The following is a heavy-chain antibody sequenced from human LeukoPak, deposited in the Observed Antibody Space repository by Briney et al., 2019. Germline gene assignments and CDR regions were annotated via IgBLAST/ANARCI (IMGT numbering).Heavy chain of an antibody. J-gene: IGHJ4*02. Sequence: GGSLRLSCAASGFTFSDYYMSWIRQAPGKGLEGVSYISSSSSYTNYADSVKGRFTISRGNAKNSLYLQMNRLRAEDTAVYYCARDGLRYFDGAFAYWGQGTLVTVPS. CDR2: ISSSSSYT. V-gene: IGHV3-11*06. CDR3: ARDGLRYFDGAFAY. CDR1: GFTFSDYY. D-gene: IGHD3-9*01.